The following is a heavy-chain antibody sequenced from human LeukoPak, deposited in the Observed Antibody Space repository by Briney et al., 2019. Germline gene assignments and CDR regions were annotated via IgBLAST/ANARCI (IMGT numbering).Heavy chain of an antibody. J-gene: IGHJ4*02. CDR1: GYTFTDYY. Sequence: ASVTVSCKASGYTFTDYYIHWVRQAPGQGLEWMAFINPDSGDSYSAPKFQGRVTMTRDTSISTGSMELNWLTSERTDVYYCATGVASAFSYWGQGTLVTVS. D-gene: IGHD3-3*01. CDR3: ATGVASAFSY. CDR2: INPDSGDS. V-gene: IGHV1-2*02.